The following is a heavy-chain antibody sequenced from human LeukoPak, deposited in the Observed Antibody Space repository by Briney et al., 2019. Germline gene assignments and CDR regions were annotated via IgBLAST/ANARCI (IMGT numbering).Heavy chain of an antibody. V-gene: IGHV3-33*01. CDR3: AAAMDTAMVTLDY. D-gene: IGHD5-18*01. CDR1: GFTFSSYG. Sequence: PGRSLRLSCAASGFTFSSYGMHWVRQAPGKGLEWVAVIWYDGSNKYYADSVKGRFTISRDNSKNTLYLQMNSLRAEDTAEYYCAAAMDTAMVTLDYWGQGTLVTVSS. J-gene: IGHJ4*02. CDR2: IWYDGSNK.